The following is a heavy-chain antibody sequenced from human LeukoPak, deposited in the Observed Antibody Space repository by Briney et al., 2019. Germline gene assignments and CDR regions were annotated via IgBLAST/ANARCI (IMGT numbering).Heavy chain of an antibody. V-gene: IGHV3-48*04. D-gene: IGHD6-13*01. CDR2: ISSSGDNI. CDR3: ARDGEAAGNMDH. CDR1: GFTFSSYS. Sequence: GGSLRLSCAASGFTFSSYSMNWVRQAPGKGLEWVSYISSSGDNIYHADSVRGRFTISRDNAKNSLYLQMNSLRADDTAVYYCARDGEAAGNMDHWGQGILVTVSS. J-gene: IGHJ4*02.